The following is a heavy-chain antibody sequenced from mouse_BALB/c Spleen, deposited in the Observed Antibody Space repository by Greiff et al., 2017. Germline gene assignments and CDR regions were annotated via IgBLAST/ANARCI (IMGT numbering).Heavy chain of an antibody. D-gene: IGHD1-2*01. CDR3: ARRLLRLEAMDY. CDR1: GFTFSSYT. CDR2: ISNGGGST. V-gene: IGHV5-12-2*01. Sequence: EVKLQESGGGLVQPGGSLKLSCAASGFTFSSYTMSWVRQTPEKRLEWVAYISNGGGSTYYPDTVKGRFTISRDNAKNTLYLQMSSLKSEDTAMYYCARRLLRLEAMDYWGQGTSVTVSS. J-gene: IGHJ4*01.